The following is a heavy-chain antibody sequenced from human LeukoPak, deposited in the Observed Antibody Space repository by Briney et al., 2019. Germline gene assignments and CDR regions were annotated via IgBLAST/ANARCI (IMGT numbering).Heavy chain of an antibody. D-gene: IGHD2-2*01. CDR1: GFAFSASA. V-gene: IGHV3-73*01. Sequence: GGSLKLSCAASGFAFSASAMHWVRQASGKGLEWVGRIRTKPNSYATAYAASVKGRFTISRDDSNNTAYLQMNSLKTEDTAVYYCTRQRLVAAALEDFDYWGQGTLVTVSS. J-gene: IGHJ4*02. CDR3: TRQRLVAAALEDFDY. CDR2: IRTKPNSYAT.